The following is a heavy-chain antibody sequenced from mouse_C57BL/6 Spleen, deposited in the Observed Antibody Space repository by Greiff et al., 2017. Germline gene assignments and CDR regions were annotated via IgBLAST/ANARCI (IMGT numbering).Heavy chain of an antibody. CDR3: ARGGYSNRYFDV. V-gene: IGHV1-82*01. CDR1: GYAFSSSW. J-gene: IGHJ1*03. Sequence: VQLQQSGPELVKPGASVKISCKASGYAFSSSWMNWVKQRPGKGLEWIGRIYPGDGDTNYNGKFKGKATLTADKSSSTAYMQLSSLTSEDSAVYFCARGGYSNRYFDVWGTGTTVTVSS. D-gene: IGHD2-5*01. CDR2: IYPGDGDT.